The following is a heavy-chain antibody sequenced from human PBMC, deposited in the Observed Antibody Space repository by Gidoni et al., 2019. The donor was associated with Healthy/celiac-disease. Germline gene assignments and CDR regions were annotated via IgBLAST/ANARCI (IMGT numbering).Heavy chain of an antibody. V-gene: IGHV3-23*01. Sequence: EVQLLRSGGGLVQHEGSLRLSCAASGFTFSSTALSWVRQAPGKGLEWVSAISGSGGSTYYADSVKGRFTISRDNSKNTLYLQMNSLRAEDMAVYYCAKDRGYCSSTSCYDQYFQHWGQGTLVTVSS. CDR1: GFTFSSTA. CDR3: AKDRGYCSSTSCYDQYFQH. D-gene: IGHD2-2*03. CDR2: ISGSGGST. J-gene: IGHJ1*01.